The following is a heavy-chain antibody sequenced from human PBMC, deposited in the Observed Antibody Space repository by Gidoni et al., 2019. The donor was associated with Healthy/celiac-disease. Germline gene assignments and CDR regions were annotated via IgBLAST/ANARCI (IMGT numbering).Heavy chain of an antibody. D-gene: IGHD4-17*01. Sequence: QVQLVQSGAEVTKPGSSVKVSCKASGGTFSSYAISWVRQAPGQGLEWMGGIIPIFGTANYAQKFQGRVTITADESTSTAYMELSSLRSEDTAVYYCASSPRSYYGDYFDYWGQGTLVTVSS. J-gene: IGHJ4*02. CDR2: IIPIFGTA. CDR1: GGTFSSYA. CDR3: ASSPRSYYGDYFDY. V-gene: IGHV1-69*01.